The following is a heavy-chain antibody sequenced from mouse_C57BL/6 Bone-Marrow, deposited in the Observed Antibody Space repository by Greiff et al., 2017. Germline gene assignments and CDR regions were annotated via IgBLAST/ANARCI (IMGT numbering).Heavy chain of an antibody. CDR2: INPSSGYT. V-gene: IGHV1-7*01. Sequence: QVQLQQSGAELAKPGASVKLSCKASGYTFTSYWMHWVNQRPGPGLEWFGYINPSSGYTTYNQKFKDKATLTADKSSSTADMPLRSLTYEDSSVYACARWGTTPFDYWGQGTTRTVSS. J-gene: IGHJ2*01. CDR3: ARWGTTPFDY. D-gene: IGHD3-3*01. CDR1: GYTFTSYW.